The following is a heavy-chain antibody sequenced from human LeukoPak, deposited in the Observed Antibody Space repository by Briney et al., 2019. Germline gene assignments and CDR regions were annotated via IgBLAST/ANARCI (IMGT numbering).Heavy chain of an antibody. D-gene: IGHD5-12*01. CDR1: GFTFSNAW. Sequence: GGSLRLSCAASGFTFSNAWMSWVRQAPGKGLEWVGRIKSKTDGGTTDYAAPVKGRFTISRDDSKNTLYLQMNSLKTEDTAVYYCTTDAGYSGYDFIYYLDYWGQGTLVTVSS. CDR2: IKSKTDGGTT. CDR3: TTDAGYSGYDFIYYLDY. J-gene: IGHJ4*02. V-gene: IGHV3-15*01.